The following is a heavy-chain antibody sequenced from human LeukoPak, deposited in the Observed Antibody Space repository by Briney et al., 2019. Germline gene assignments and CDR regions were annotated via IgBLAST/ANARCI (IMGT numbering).Heavy chain of an antibody. Sequence: PETLSLTCSVSGDSLTNYYWHWIRQPAGKGLEWIGRVYTSGSSNYNPSLTSRVTMSVDSSKNQFSMKMTSVTAADTAIYYCARGTPGGHYDFWSGQYWFDPWGQGTLVTVSS. CDR2: VYTSGSS. CDR1: GDSLTNYY. CDR3: ARGTPGGHYDFWSGQYWFDP. J-gene: IGHJ5*02. V-gene: IGHV4-4*07. D-gene: IGHD3-3*01.